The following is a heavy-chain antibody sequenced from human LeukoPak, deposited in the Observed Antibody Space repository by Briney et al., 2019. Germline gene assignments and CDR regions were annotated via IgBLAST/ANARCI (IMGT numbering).Heavy chain of an antibody. CDR2: INHSGRT. CDR1: GGSISSYY. J-gene: IGHJ3*02. CDR3: AASDQKDAFDI. V-gene: IGHV4-34*01. D-gene: IGHD2-2*01. Sequence: SETLSLTCTVSGGSISSYYWSWIRQPPEKGLEWIAEINHSGRTNYNPSLKSRVTISIDTSMNHFSPKLTSVTAADTAVYYCAASDQKDAFDIWGQGTMVTVSS.